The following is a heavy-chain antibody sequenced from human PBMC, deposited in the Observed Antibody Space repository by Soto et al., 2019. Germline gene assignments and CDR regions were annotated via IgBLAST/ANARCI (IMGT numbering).Heavy chain of an antibody. J-gene: IGHJ5*02. V-gene: IGHV4-39*01. D-gene: IGHD2-15*01. CDR2: IYYSGNT. CDR1: GGSISSSSYY. CDR3: ARRVYCSGGSCYSYNWFDP. Sequence: SETLSLTCTVSGGSISSSSYYWGWIRQPPGKGLEWIGSIYYSGNTCYNPSLKSRVTISVDTSKNQFSLKLSSVTAADTAVYYCARRVYCSGGSCYSYNWFDPWGQGTLVTVSS.